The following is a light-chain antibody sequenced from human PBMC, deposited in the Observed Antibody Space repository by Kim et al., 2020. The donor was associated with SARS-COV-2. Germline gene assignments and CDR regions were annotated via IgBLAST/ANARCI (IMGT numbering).Light chain of an antibody. J-gene: IGLJ2*01. CDR2: GKN. CDR1: SLRMYY. Sequence: SSELTQDPAVSVALGQTVRITCQGDSLRMYYASWYQQKPRQAPILVIYGKNNRPSGIPDRFSGSSSGNTASLTVTGAQAVDEADYYCISRDNSGDHVVFGGGTKLIVL. CDR3: ISRDNSGDHVV. V-gene: IGLV3-19*01.